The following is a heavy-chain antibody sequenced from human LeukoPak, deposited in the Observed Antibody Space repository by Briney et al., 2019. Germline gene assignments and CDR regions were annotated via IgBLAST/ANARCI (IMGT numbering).Heavy chain of an antibody. V-gene: IGHV3-30*02. D-gene: IGHD3-22*01. J-gene: IGHJ4*02. CDR2: IRYDGSNK. Sequence: GGSLRLSCAASGFTFSSYDIHWVRQAPGKGLEWVAFIRYDGSNKYHADSVKGRFTISRDNSKNTLYLQMNSLRAEDTAVYYCARYYYDSSDYYSDYWGQGTLVTVSS. CDR3: ARYYYDSSDYYSDY. CDR1: GFTFSSYD.